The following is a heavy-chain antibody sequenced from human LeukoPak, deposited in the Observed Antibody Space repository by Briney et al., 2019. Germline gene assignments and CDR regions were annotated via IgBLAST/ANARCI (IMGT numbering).Heavy chain of an antibody. J-gene: IGHJ4*02. D-gene: IGHD5-24*01. CDR1: GFTFSTYW. CDR2: IKQDGSET. Sequence: PGGSLTLSCATSGFTFSTYWMSWVRQAPGKGLEWVANIKQDGSETYYADSVKGRFTIFRDNAKNSLYLQMDSLRVEDTAVYYCANGDGFDYWGQGTLVIVSS. V-gene: IGHV3-7*01. CDR3: ANGDGFDY.